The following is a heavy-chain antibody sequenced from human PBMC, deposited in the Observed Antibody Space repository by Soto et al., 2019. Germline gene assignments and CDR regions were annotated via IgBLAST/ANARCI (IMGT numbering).Heavy chain of an antibody. CDR3: AKPRGSPSSGIDY. Sequence: EVQLLESGGGLVQPGGSLRLSCAASGFTFSSYAMSWVRQAPGKGLEWVSAISGSGASTYYADSVKGRFTISRDNSKNTLYLQMNSLRAEDTAIFYRAKPRGSPSSGIDYWGPGALVTVSS. J-gene: IGHJ4*02. CDR2: ISGSGAST. CDR1: GFTFSSYA. D-gene: IGHD3-22*01. V-gene: IGHV3-23*01.